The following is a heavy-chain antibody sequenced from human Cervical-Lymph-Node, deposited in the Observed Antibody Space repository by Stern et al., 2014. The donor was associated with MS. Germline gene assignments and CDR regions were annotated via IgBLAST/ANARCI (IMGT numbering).Heavy chain of an antibody. CDR3: FAFGDS. D-gene: IGHD2-21*01. J-gene: IGHJ4*02. V-gene: IGHV3-30*09. Sequence: VQLVESGGGVVQPGKSLRLSCVISGFNFNNSALHWVRQAPGKGLEWVAGISYHGNDKVYVDSVKDRFAISRDKSKNTLYLQMNSLRVEETALYHCFAFGDSWGQGTLVTVSS. CDR2: ISYHGNDK. CDR1: GFNFNNSA.